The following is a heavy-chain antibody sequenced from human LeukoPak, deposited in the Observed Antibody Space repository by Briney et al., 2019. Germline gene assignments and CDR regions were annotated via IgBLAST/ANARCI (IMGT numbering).Heavy chain of an antibody. Sequence: PGGSLRLSCAASGFPFSSYSKHWVRQAPGKGLEWLSYISSSSTTIYNADSVRGRFTISRDNAKNSLFLQMNSLRAEDTAVYSCARGGGFCGSTSCYGIDSWGQGTLVTVSS. CDR3: ARGGGFCGSTSCYGIDS. CDR1: GFPFSSYS. D-gene: IGHD2-2*01. CDR2: ISSSSTTI. J-gene: IGHJ4*02. V-gene: IGHV3-48*01.